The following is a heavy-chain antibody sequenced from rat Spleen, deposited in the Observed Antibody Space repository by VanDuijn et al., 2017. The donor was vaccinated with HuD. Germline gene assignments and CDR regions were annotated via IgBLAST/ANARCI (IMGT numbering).Heavy chain of an antibody. CDR3: ASDFGYNLYVMDA. Sequence: QIQLQQSGAELAKPGSSVKISCKASGYTFTSYFITWIKQTTGQGLEYIGYINTGSGGTTYNEKFKGKATLTVDRSSSTAFMLLSSLTPDDSAVYYCASDFGYNLYVMDAWGQGASVTVSS. D-gene: IGHD1-9*01. CDR2: INTGSGGT. CDR1: GYTFTSYF. J-gene: IGHJ4*01. V-gene: IGHV1-43*01.